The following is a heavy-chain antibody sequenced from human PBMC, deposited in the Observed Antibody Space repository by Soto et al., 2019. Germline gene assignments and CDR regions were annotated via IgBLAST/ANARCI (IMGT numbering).Heavy chain of an antibody. Sequence: QVQLQESGPGLVKPSQTLSLTCTVSGGSISSGGYYWSWIRQHPGKGLEWIGYIYYSGSTYYNPSHKCRVTIXVXTXXNQFSLKLSSVTAADTAVYYCASSFGVAAAGPFDYWGQGTLVTVSS. CDR3: ASSFGVAAAGPFDY. CDR2: IYYSGST. V-gene: IGHV4-31*03. CDR1: GGSISSGGYY. J-gene: IGHJ4*02. D-gene: IGHD6-13*01.